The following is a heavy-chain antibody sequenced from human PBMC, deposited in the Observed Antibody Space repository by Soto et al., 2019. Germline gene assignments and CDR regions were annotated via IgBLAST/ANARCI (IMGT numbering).Heavy chain of an antibody. CDR3: AGDNGSGSYSFDY. Sequence: WTWVRQHPGKGLEWIGYIFYSGHTSYNPSLKSRVTISVDTSKNQFSLKLTSVTAADTAVYYCAGDNGSGSYSFDYWGQGTQVAVSS. D-gene: IGHD3-10*01. V-gene: IGHV4-31*02. CDR2: IFYSGHT. J-gene: IGHJ4*02.